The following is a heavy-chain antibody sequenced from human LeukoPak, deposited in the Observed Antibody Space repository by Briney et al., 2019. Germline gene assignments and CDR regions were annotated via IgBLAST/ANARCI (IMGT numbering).Heavy chain of an antibody. D-gene: IGHD6-13*01. Sequence: PGGSLRLSCAASGFTFSSYSMNWVRQAPGKGLEWVSSISNTGNHIYYADSVKGRFTISRDNAKNSLYLQMNSLRAEDTALYHCAKDNGYSSSWYERGDAFDIWGQGTMVTVSS. CDR2: ISNTGNHI. CDR1: GFTFSSYS. J-gene: IGHJ3*02. CDR3: AKDNGYSSSWYERGDAFDI. V-gene: IGHV3-21*04.